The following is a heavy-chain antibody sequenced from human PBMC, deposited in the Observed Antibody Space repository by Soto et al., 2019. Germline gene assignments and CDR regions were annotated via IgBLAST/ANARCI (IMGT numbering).Heavy chain of an antibody. J-gene: IGHJ3*02. V-gene: IGHV3-9*01. D-gene: IGHD3-3*01. Sequence: GGSLRLSCAASGFTFDDYAMHWVRQAPGKGLEWVSGISWNSGSIGYADSVKGRFTISRDNAKNSLYLQMNSLRAEDTALYYCAKDLYYDFWSGYRDAFDIWGQGTMVTVSS. CDR3: AKDLYYDFWSGYRDAFDI. CDR2: ISWNSGSI. CDR1: GFTFDDYA.